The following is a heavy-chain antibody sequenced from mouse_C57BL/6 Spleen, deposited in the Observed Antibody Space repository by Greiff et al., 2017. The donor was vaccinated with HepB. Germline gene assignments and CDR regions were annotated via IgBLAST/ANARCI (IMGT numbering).Heavy chain of an antibody. D-gene: IGHD2-4*01. V-gene: IGHV1-80*01. Sequence: QVQLQQSGAELVKPGASVKISCKASGYAFSSYWMNWVKQRPGKGLEWIGQIYPGDGDTNYNGKFKGKATLTADKSSSTAYMQLSSLTSEDSAVYFCAREYMIKGIYYYAMDYWGQGTSVTVSS. CDR3: AREYMIKGIYYYAMDY. CDR2: IYPGDGDT. J-gene: IGHJ4*01. CDR1: GYAFSSYW.